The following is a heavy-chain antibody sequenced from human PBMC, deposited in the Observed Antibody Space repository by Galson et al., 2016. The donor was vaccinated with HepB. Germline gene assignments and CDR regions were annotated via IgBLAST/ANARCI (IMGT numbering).Heavy chain of an antibody. CDR1: GGPFSSYA. CDR3: AVGKVIAATSFDY. J-gene: IGHJ4*02. Sequence: SVKVSCKASGGPFSSYAINWVRQAPGQGLEWMGRITPVFDTTNYAQSFQGRVTITADESTNTAYMELSSLRSEDTAVYYCAVGKVIAATSFDYWGQGTLVTVSS. D-gene: IGHD2-15*01. V-gene: IGHV1-69*13. CDR2: ITPVFDTT.